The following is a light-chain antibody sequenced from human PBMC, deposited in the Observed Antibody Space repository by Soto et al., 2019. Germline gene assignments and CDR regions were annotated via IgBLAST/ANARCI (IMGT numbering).Light chain of an antibody. V-gene: IGKV2-28*01. J-gene: IGKJ5*01. CDR3: MQALQTPT. CDR2: LGS. CDR1: QSLLHSNGYNY. Sequence: IVLTHSPLSLPVTPGEPASISCRSSQSLLHSNGYNYLDWYLQQPGQSPQLLIYLGSNRASGVPDRFSGSGSGTDFTLKISRVEAEDVGVYYCMQALQTPTFGQGTRLEIK.